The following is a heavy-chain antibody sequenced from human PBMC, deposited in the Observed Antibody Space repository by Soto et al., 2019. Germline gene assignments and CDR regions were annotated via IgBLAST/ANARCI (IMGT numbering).Heavy chain of an antibody. CDR2: ISYDGSNK. J-gene: IGHJ6*04. CDR1: GFTFSSYA. Sequence: QVQLVESGGGVVQPGRSLRLSCAASGFTFSSYAMHWVRQAPGKGLEWVAVISYDGSNKYYADSVKGRFTISRDNSKNTLYLQMNSLRAEDTAVYYCARDYYRFNSGYGFSMDVWVKGTTVTVSS. CDR3: ARDYYRFNSGYGFSMDV. V-gene: IGHV3-30-3*01. D-gene: IGHD5-12*01.